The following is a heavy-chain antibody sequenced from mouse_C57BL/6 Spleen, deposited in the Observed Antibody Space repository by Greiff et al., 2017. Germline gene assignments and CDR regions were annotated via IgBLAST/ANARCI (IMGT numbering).Heavy chain of an antibody. V-gene: IGHV1-80*01. J-gene: IGHJ1*03. CDR1: GYAFSSYW. D-gene: IGHD1-1*01. CDR3: ARDYYGSPWYFDV. CDR2: IYPGDGDT. Sequence: QVQLKQSGAELVKPGASVKISCKASGYAFSSYWMNWVKQRPGKGLEWIGQIYPGDGDTNYNGKFKGKATLTADKSSSTAYMQLSSLTSEDSAVYFCARDYYGSPWYFDVWGTGTTVTVSS.